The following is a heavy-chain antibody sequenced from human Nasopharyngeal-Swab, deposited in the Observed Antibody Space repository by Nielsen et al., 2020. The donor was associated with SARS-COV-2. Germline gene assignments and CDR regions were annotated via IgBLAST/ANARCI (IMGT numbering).Heavy chain of an antibody. CDR2: IFSNDEK. CDR1: GFSLSNARMG. CDR3: ARIEAYYDFWSGSNPYYFDY. D-gene: IGHD3-3*01. J-gene: IGHJ4*02. V-gene: IGHV2-26*01. Sequence: SGPTLVKPTETLTLTRTVSGFSLSNARMGVSWIRQPPGKALEWLAHIFSNDEKSYSTSLKSRLTISKDTSKSQVVLTMTNMDPVDTATYYCARIEAYYDFWSGSNPYYFDYWGQGTLVTVSS.